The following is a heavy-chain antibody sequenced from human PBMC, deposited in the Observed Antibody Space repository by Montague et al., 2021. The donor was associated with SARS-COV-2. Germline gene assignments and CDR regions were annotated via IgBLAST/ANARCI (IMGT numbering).Heavy chain of an antibody. V-gene: IGHV4-59*01. CDR3: AGLQGDGSLYGMDV. CDR1: GGSISSYN. D-gene: IGHD5-24*01. CDR2: FNYSGNT. Sequence: SETLSLTCTVSGGSISSYNWSWIRQPQGKGLEAIGYFNYSGNTNYNPSLKSRATISVDASKSQFSLKLSSVTAADTAVYYCAGLQGDGSLYGMDVWGQGTTVTVSS. J-gene: IGHJ6*02.